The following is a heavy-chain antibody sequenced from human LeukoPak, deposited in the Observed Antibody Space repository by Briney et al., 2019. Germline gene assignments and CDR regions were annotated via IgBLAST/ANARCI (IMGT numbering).Heavy chain of an antibody. Sequence: GGSLRLSCAASGLTFSTYVMIGVRQARGKGLEGVSDISGSGGSTYYADSVKGRFTISRDNSKNTLYLQMNSLGADDTAVYYCAKGNWRYFDYWGQGTLVTVSS. CDR3: AKGNWRYFDY. J-gene: IGHJ4*02. CDR1: GLTFSTYV. V-gene: IGHV3-23*01. CDR2: ISGSGGST. D-gene: IGHD1-1*01.